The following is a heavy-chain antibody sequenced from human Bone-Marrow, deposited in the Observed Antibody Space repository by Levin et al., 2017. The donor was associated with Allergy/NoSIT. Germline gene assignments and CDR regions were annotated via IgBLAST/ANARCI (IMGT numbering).Heavy chain of an antibody. V-gene: IGHV3-11*01. CDR1: GFTFSDYY. Sequence: TPGGSLRLSCVASGFTFSDYYMSWLRQAPGKGLEWVSYMSVSGNTIYYADSVKGRFTISRDNAKNSLYLQMNSLRAEDTAVYYCASGHCSSTSCYTRGRDTTWAYWGQGTVVTVSS. J-gene: IGHJ4*02. CDR3: ASGHCSSTSCYTRGRDTTWAY. D-gene: IGHD2-2*02. CDR2: MSVSGNTI.